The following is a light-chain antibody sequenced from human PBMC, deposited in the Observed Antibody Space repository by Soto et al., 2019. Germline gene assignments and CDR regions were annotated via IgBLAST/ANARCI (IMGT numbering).Light chain of an antibody. V-gene: IGLV2-14*01. J-gene: IGLJ1*01. CDR1: SSDVGGYNY. Sequence: QSALTQPASVSGSPGQSITISCTGTSSDVGGYNYVSWYQQHPGKAPKLMIYDVSNRPSGVSNRFSGSKSGNTASLTISGLQDEDDADYYCSSYTSSSTLESVFGTGTKVTVL. CDR3: SSYTSSSTLESV. CDR2: DVS.